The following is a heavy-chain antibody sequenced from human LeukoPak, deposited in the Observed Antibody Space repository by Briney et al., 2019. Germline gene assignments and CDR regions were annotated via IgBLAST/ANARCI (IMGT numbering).Heavy chain of an antibody. CDR3: AREYCSSTSCSYFDY. CDR2: MNPNSGNT. D-gene: IGHD2-2*01. Sequence: GASVKVSCKAPGYTFTSYDINWVRQATGQGLEWMGWMNPNSGNTGYAQKFQGRVTITRNTSISTAYMELSSLRSEDTAVYYCAREYCSSTSCSYFDYWGQGTLVTVSS. J-gene: IGHJ4*02. V-gene: IGHV1-8*03. CDR1: GYTFTSYD.